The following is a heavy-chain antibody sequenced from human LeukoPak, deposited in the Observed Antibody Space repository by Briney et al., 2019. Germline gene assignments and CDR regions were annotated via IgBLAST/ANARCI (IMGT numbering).Heavy chain of an antibody. CDR1: GFTVSTNY. CDR2: IYNNGNT. D-gene: IGHD6-19*01. J-gene: IGHJ4*01. V-gene: IGHV3-53*01. Sequence: PGGSLRLSCAASGFTVSTNYMTWVRQAQGKGLEWVSIIYNNGNTYYADSVKGRFTISRDNSKNTLYLQMDSLRAEDSALYYCAKGIYSSGWSYFDYWGHGTLVTVSS. CDR3: AKGIYSSGWSYFDY.